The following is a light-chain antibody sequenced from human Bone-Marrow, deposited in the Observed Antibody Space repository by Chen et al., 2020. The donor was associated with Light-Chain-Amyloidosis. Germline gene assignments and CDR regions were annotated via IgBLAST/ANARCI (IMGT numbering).Light chain of an antibody. V-gene: IGKV3-20*01. CDR2: GSS. J-gene: IGKJ4*01. CDR1: QTISSTY. Sequence: ETVLTQSPVTLSLSPGEGANLSCRASQTISSTYLTWYQQKFGQAPRLLIYGSSSRATGIPDRFTGSGSGTDFTLTINRLEPEDFAMYYCQQYGTSPLTFGGGTKVEIK. CDR3: QQYGTSPLT.